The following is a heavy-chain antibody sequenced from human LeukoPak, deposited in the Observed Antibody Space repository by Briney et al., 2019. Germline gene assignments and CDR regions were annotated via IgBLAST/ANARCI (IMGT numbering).Heavy chain of an antibody. J-gene: IGHJ4*02. Sequence: SETLSLTCTVSGGSISSYYWSWIRQPPGKGLEWIGYIYYSGSTNYNPSLKSRVTISVDTSKNQFSLKLSSVTAADTAVYYCARTRYNDYGDYVPDYWGQGTLVTVSS. CDR1: GGSISSYY. CDR2: IYYSGST. V-gene: IGHV4-59*12. CDR3: ARTRYNDYGDYVPDY. D-gene: IGHD4-17*01.